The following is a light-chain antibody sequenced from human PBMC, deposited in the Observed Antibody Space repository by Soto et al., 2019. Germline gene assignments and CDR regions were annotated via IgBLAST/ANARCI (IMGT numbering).Light chain of an antibody. CDR3: QHYDHLPPFT. V-gene: IGKV1-33*01. CDR2: GAS. J-gene: IGKJ3*01. CDR1: QDIRKY. Sequence: DIQMTQSPSSLSASVGDRVTITCQASQDIRKYLSWYQQKPGRAPKLLIYGASNLETGVPSRFSGSGYGSDFTFTISSLQPEDVATYYCQHYDHLPPFTFGPGTKVEIK.